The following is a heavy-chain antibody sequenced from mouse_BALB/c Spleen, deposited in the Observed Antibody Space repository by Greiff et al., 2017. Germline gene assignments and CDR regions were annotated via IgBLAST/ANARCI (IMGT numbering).Heavy chain of an antibody. D-gene: IGHD1-1*01. Sequence: GGGLVQPKGSLKLSCAASGFTFIPYAMNWVRQAPGKGLEWVARIRSKSNNYATYYADSVKDRFTISRDDSQSMLYLQMNNLKTEDTAMYYCVRHGGSSYDWYFDVWGAGTTVTVSS. CDR3: VRHGGSSYDWYFDV. V-gene: IGHV10-1*02. CDR1: GFTFIPYA. CDR2: IRSKSNNYAT. J-gene: IGHJ1*01.